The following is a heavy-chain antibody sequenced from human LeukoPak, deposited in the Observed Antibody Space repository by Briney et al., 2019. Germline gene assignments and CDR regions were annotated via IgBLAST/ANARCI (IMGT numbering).Heavy chain of an antibody. J-gene: IGHJ5*02. V-gene: IGHV3-33*01. Sequence: GGSLRLSCAASGFTFSSYGMHWVRQAPGKGLEWVAVIWYDGSNKYYADSVKGRFTISRDNSKNTLYLQMNSLRAEDTAVYYCARADYQLLLPSYNWFDPWGQGTLITVSS. D-gene: IGHD2-2*01. CDR1: GFTFSSYG. CDR2: IWYDGSNK. CDR3: ARADYQLLLPSYNWFDP.